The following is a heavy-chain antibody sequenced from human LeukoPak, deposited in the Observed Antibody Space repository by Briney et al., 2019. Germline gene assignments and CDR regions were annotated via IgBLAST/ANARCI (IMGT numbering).Heavy chain of an antibody. CDR3: ARADYYGSGSSIRRKFDP. V-gene: IGHV1-8*01. J-gene: IGHJ5*02. Sequence: ASVKVPCKASGYTFTSYDINWVRQATGQGLEWMGWMNPNSGNTGYAQKFQGRVTMTRNTSISTAYMELSSLRSEDTAVYYCARADYYGSGSSIRRKFDPWGQGTLVTVSS. CDR2: MNPNSGNT. D-gene: IGHD3-10*01. CDR1: GYTFTSYD.